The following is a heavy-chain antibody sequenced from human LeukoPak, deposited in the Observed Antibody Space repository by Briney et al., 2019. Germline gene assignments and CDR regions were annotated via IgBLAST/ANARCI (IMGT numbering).Heavy chain of an antibody. CDR1: GASISSGTYY. CDR2: MYHSGST. J-gene: IGHJ3*02. CDR3: ARANYYDTSGYSRGAFDI. D-gene: IGHD3-22*01. V-gene: IGHV4-39*07. Sequence: PSETLSLTCTVSGASISSGTYYWGWIRQPPGKGLEWIGSMYHSGSTYYNPSLKSRVTISVDTSKKQFSLKLNSVTAADTAVYYCARANYYDTSGYSRGAFDIWGQGTMVTVSS.